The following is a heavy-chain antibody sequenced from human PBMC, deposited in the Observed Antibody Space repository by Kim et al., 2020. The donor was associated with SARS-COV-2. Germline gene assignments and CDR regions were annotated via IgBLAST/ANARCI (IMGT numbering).Heavy chain of an antibody. Sequence: LSLTCAASGFTFSSYGMHWVRQAPGKGLEWVAVIWYDGSNKYYADSVKGRFTISRDNSKNTLYLQMNSLRAEDTAVYYCARGEYYDFWSGYYCDYWG. CDR1: GFTFSSYG. V-gene: IGHV3-33*01. CDR3: ARGEYYDFWSGYYCDY. D-gene: IGHD3-3*01. CDR2: IWYDGSNK. J-gene: IGHJ4*01.